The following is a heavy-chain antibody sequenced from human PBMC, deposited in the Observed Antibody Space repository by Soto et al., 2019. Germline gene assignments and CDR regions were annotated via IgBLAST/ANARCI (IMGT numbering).Heavy chain of an antibody. CDR1: GYTFTSYG. D-gene: IGHD2-15*01. J-gene: IGHJ4*02. Sequence: QVQLVQSGAEVKKPGASVQVSCKASGYTFTSYGISWVRQAPGQGLEWMGWISAYNGNTNYAQKLQGRVTMTTDTSTSTAYMELRSLRSDDTAVYYSAREDCSGGSCYGVDYWGQGTLVTVSS. V-gene: IGHV1-18*01. CDR3: AREDCSGGSCYGVDY. CDR2: ISAYNGNT.